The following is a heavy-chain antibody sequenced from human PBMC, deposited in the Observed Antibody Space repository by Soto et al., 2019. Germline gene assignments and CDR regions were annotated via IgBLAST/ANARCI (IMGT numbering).Heavy chain of an antibody. CDR1: GFTFSSYA. CDR3: AKAEPTPSDFDY. D-gene: IGHD1-26*01. V-gene: IGHV3-30-3*01. J-gene: IGHJ4*02. CDR2: ISYDGSNK. Sequence: QPGGSLRLSCAASGFTFSSYAMHWVRQAPGKGLEWVAVISYDGSNKYYADSVKGRFTISRDNSKNTLYLQMNSLRAEDTAVYYCAKAEPTPSDFDYWGQGTLVTVSS.